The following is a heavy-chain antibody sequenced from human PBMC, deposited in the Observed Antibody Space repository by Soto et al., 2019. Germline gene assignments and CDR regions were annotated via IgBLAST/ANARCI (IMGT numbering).Heavy chain of an antibody. CDR2: ISTTGGST. Sequence: DVQLLESGGRLVQPGGSLRLSCAASGFNFKAYYLSWVRQAPGKGLEWVSAISTTGGSTYYADSVKGRFTISRDNSQNTLSLQMNRLRAADTAVYYCVRPDGATYNSRYWGQGTLVTVSS. CDR1: GFNFKAYY. J-gene: IGHJ4*02. CDR3: VRPDGATYNSRY. D-gene: IGHD1-1*01. V-gene: IGHV3-23*01.